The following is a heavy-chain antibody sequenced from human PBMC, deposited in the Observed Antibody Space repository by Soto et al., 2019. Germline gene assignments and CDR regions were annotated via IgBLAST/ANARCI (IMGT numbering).Heavy chain of an antibody. D-gene: IGHD1-1*01. CDR3: AKDQGAGTVPRYYFDY. V-gene: IGHV3-30*18. J-gene: IGHJ4*02. Sequence: QVQLVESGGGVVQPGRSLRLSCAASGFTFSSYGMHWVRQAPGKGLEWVAVISYDGSNKYYADSVKGRFTISRDNSKNTLYLQMNSLRAEDTAVYYCAKDQGAGTVPRYYFDYWGQGTLVTVSS. CDR2: ISYDGSNK. CDR1: GFTFSSYG.